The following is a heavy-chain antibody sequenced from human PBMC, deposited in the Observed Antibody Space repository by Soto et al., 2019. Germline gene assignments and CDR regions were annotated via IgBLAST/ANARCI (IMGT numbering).Heavy chain of an antibody. CDR3: ARPSVTKGYYYYGMDV. D-gene: IGHD4-17*01. V-gene: IGHV4-34*01. J-gene: IGHJ6*02. CDR1: GGSFSVYY. CDR2: INHSGST. Sequence: SETLSLTCAVYGGSFSVYYWSWIRHPPGKGLEWIGEINHSGSTNYNPSLKSRVTISVDTSKNQFSLKLSSVTAADTAVYYCARPSVTKGYYYYGMDVWGQGTTVTVSS.